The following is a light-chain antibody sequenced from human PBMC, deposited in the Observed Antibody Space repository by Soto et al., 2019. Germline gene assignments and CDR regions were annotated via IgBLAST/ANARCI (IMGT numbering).Light chain of an antibody. J-gene: IGKJ1*01. Sequence: EIVLTQSPDTLSLSPGERATLSCRASQSVSGSHLAWYQQKSGQSPRLLIYDASTRATGIPDRFSGSGSGTDFTLIISRLEPEDFAVYYCQQYATFGTFGQGTKLEIK. CDR3: QQYATFGT. CDR1: QSVSGSH. V-gene: IGKV3-20*01. CDR2: DAS.